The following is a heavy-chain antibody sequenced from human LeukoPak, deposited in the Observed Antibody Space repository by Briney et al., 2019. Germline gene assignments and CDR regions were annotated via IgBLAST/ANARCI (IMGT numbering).Heavy chain of an antibody. D-gene: IGHD3-10*01. V-gene: IGHV4/OR15-8*02. Sequence: SETLSLTCAVSGGSISSYYGSWVRQPPGKGREWIGEVSHSETTNYSPSLRGRVRLSMDRPTNQLSLRLTSVTAADTAVYYCAKESGRGTFDLWGQGTMVTVSS. CDR3: AKESGRGTFDL. CDR2: VSHSETT. J-gene: IGHJ3*01. CDR1: GGSISSYY.